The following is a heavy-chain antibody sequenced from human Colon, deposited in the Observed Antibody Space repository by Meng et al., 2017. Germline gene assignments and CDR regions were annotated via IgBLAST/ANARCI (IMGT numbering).Heavy chain of an antibody. CDR3: ARDLDYGDYVFDAFDI. CDR2: INPNSGGT. J-gene: IGHJ3*02. Sequence: VQWWRAGGGGKQPGASVKVLCKAFGYTFTGYHMHWVRTAPGRGLEWMGWINPNSGGTNYAQKFQGRVTMTRDTSISTAYMELSRLRSDDTAVYYCARDLDYGDYVFDAFDIWGQGTMVTVSS. V-gene: IGHV1-2*02. D-gene: IGHD4-17*01. CDR1: GYTFTGYH.